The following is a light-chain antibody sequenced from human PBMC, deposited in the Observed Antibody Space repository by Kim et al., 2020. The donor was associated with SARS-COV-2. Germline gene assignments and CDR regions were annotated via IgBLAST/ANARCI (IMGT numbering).Light chain of an antibody. CDR1: QSISRY. Sequence: ASVGDRVTITCRASQSISRYLNWYQQKPGKAPKLLIYTASSLQSGVPSRFSGSGSGTDFTLTISSLQPEDFATYSCQQTYSSPITFGQGTRLEIK. J-gene: IGKJ5*01. CDR2: TAS. V-gene: IGKV1-39*01. CDR3: QQTYSSPIT.